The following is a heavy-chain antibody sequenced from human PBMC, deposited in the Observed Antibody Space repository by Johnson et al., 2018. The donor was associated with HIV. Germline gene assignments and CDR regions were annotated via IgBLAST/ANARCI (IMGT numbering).Heavy chain of an antibody. CDR3: ARGCRDGCACDCFDV. Sequence: VQLVESGGGLVQPGGSLRLSCAASGLTFSNNYMTWVRQGPGKGLEWVSVINSGGGTYYADSVTGRFTISRDNSKNTLYLQMNSLRAEDTAVYFCARGCRDGCACDCFDVWGQGTRVTVSS. V-gene: IGHV3-66*01. J-gene: IGHJ3*01. D-gene: IGHD5-24*01. CDR2: INSGGGT. CDR1: GLTFSNNY.